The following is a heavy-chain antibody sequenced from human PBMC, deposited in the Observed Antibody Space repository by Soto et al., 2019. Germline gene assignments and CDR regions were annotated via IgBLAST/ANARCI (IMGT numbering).Heavy chain of an antibody. Sequence: ASVKVSCKDSGYTFTSYAMHWVRQAPGQRHEWMGWINAGNGNTKYSQKFQGRVTITRDTSASTAYIERSSLRSEDTAVYYCASPTNLTVTTYPYYHYYGMDVWGQGTSVTVSS. CDR2: INAGNGNT. CDR3: ASPTNLTVTTYPYYHYYGMDV. J-gene: IGHJ6*02. CDR1: GYTFTSYA. D-gene: IGHD4-17*01. V-gene: IGHV1-3*01.